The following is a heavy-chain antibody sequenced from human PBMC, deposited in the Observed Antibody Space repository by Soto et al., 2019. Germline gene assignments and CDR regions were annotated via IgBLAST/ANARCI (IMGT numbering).Heavy chain of an antibody. Sequence: GGSLRLSCAASGFTFSSYGMHWVRQAPGKGLEWVAVISYDGSNKYYADSVKGRFTISRDNSKNTLYLQMNSLRAEDTAVYYCAKEGRSDPSFDYWGQGTLVTVSS. CDR2: ISYDGSNK. CDR3: AKEGRSDPSFDY. V-gene: IGHV3-30*18. J-gene: IGHJ4*02. CDR1: GFTFSSYG.